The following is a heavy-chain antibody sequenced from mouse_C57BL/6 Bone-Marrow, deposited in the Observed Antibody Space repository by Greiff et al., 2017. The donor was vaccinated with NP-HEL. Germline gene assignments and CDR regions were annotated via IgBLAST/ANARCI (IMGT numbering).Heavy chain of an antibody. Sequence: EVKLQESGGGLVQPGGSMKLSCVASGFTFSNYWMNWVRQSPEKGLEWVAQIRLKSDNYATHYAESVKGRFTISRDDSKSSVYLQMNNLRAEDTGIYYCTESPYYYGSSYLFAYWGQGTLVTVSA. J-gene: IGHJ3*01. CDR2: IRLKSDNYAT. CDR3: TESPYYYGSSYLFAY. V-gene: IGHV6-3*01. D-gene: IGHD1-1*01. CDR1: GFTFSNYW.